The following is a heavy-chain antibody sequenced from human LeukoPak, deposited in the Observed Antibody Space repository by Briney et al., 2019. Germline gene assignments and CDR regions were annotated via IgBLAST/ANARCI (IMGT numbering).Heavy chain of an antibody. D-gene: IGHD2-2*02. Sequence: PGGSLRLSCAASGFTFSSCSMNWVRQAPGKGLEWVSSISSSSSYIYYADSVKGRFTISRDNAKNSLYLQMNSLRAEDTAVYYCAKDQDCSSTSCYNAFDIWGRGTMVTVSS. V-gene: IGHV3-21*01. J-gene: IGHJ3*02. CDR1: GFTFSSCS. CDR2: ISSSSSYI. CDR3: AKDQDCSSTSCYNAFDI.